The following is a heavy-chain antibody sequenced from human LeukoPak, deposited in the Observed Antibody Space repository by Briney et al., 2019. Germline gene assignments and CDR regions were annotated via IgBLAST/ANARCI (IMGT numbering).Heavy chain of an antibody. CDR2: ISYTGSS. Sequence: SETLSLTCTVSGDSFSSSSYLWGWIRQPPGKGLEWIGGISYTGSSYYNPSLQSRVTMSIDTSKKQFSLRLLYVTAADTAIYYCARIRYGSGWYGNLHYYYGMDVWGQGTTVTVSS. CDR3: ARIRYGSGWYGNLHYYYGMDV. V-gene: IGHV4-39*07. CDR1: GDSFSSSSYL. D-gene: IGHD6-19*01. J-gene: IGHJ6*02.